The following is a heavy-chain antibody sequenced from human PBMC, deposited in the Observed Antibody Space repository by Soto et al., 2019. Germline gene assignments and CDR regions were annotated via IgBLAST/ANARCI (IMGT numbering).Heavy chain of an antibody. CDR2: VNNNGHIT. V-gene: IGHV3-64D*06. Sequence: GGSLRLSCSASGFTFSSYTMHWVRQAPGKGLEYVSTVNNNGHITYYTTSVKGRFTISRDNSRNTLYLQMSGLRPEDTAMYYCVKGDYCSSSSCYPPYYYRTEGWGQGTTVTASS. CDR3: VKGDYCSSSSCYPPYYYRTEG. J-gene: IGHJ6*02. CDR1: GFTFSSYT. D-gene: IGHD2-2*01.